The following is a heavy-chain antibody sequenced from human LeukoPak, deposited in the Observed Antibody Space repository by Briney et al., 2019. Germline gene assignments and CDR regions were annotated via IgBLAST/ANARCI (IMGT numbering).Heavy chain of an antibody. J-gene: IGHJ4*02. CDR3: ARPLTGLWYGIDY. CDR1: GFTVSSNY. CDR2: IYSGGTT. V-gene: IGHV3-53*04. D-gene: IGHD3-10*01. Sequence: GGSLRLSCAASGFTVSSNYMSWVRQAPGKGLEWVSVIYSGGTTYYADSVKGRFTISRHNSKNTLYLQTDSLRAEDTAVYYCARPLTGLWYGIDYWGQGTLVTVSS.